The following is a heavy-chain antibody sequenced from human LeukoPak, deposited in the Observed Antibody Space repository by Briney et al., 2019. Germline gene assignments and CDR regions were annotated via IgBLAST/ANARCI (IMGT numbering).Heavy chain of an antibody. D-gene: IGHD5-12*01. V-gene: IGHV3-23*01. CDR3: AKDEYGYSGYEGAFDI. Sequence: PGGSLRLSCAASGFTFSSYAMSWVRQAPGKGLEWVSAISGSGGSTYYADSVKGRFTISRDNSKNTLYLQMNSLRAEDTAVYCCAKDEYGYSGYEGAFDIWGQGTMVTVSS. CDR1: GFTFSSYA. J-gene: IGHJ3*02. CDR2: ISGSGGST.